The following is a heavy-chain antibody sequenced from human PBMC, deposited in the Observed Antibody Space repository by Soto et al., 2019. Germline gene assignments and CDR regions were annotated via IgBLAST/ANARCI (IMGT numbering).Heavy chain of an antibody. D-gene: IGHD3-22*01. CDR1: GFTFTDYA. V-gene: IGHV3-9*01. J-gene: IGHJ4*02. Sequence: PGGSLRLSCAASGFTFTDYAMHWVRQAPGRGLEWVSGISWNSGSIDYADSVKGRFTLSRDNAKNTLYLQMNSLRAEDTAVYYCARDPHYFYDSTGYYDYWGQGTLVTVSS. CDR2: ISWNSGSI. CDR3: ARDPHYFYDSTGYYDY.